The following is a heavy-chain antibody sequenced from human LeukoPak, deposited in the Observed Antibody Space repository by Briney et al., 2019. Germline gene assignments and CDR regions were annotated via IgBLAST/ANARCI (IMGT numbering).Heavy chain of an antibody. CDR2: ISDGSSTI. V-gene: IGHV3-48*02. CDR3: ARETVGLDY. Sequence: HAGGSLRLSCAASGFTFSNYNLNWVRQAPGKGLEWVSYISDGSSTIYYADSVRGRFTISRDNAKNSLYLQINSLRDEGTAVYYCARETVGLDYWGQGTLVTVSS. J-gene: IGHJ4*02. CDR1: GFTFSNYN. D-gene: IGHD4-23*01.